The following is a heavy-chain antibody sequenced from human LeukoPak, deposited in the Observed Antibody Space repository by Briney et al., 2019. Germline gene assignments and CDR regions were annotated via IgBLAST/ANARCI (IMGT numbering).Heavy chain of an antibody. CDR2: IWADGAP. Sequence: PSETLSLTCTVSGDSISSGNYYWSWIRQPAGKGLEWIGRIWADGAPTYRPSLKSRVTISVDTSKNQFSLRLSSVTAADTAVYYCARGRDSRGYKFMGFDSWGQGNLVTVSS. J-gene: IGHJ4*02. CDR1: GDSISSGNYY. CDR3: ARGRDSRGYKFMGFDS. V-gene: IGHV4-61*02. D-gene: IGHD3-22*01.